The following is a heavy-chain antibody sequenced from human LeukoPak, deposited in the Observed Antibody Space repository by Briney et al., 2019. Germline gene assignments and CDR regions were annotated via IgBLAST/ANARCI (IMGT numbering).Heavy chain of an antibody. Sequence: KPSETLSLTCAVYVGSFSNYYWSWIRQPPGKGLEWIGEINHSGSTNYNPSLKSRVTISVDTSKNQFSLKLSSVTAADTAVYYCARSRYSSPPDYWGQGTLVTVSS. V-gene: IGHV4-34*01. D-gene: IGHD6-13*01. J-gene: IGHJ4*02. CDR2: INHSGST. CDR3: ARSRYSSPPDY. CDR1: VGSFSNYY.